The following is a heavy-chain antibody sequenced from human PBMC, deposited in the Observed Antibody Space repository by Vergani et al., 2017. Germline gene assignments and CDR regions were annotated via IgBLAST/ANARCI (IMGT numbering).Heavy chain of an antibody. D-gene: IGHD2-21*01. CDR2: VFYGGRT. Sequence: QMQLQESGPGLVKPSETLSLSCTVSGDSISTSSYAWGWIRQPPGKTLEWIGTVFYGGRTSYNPSLKSRVTLSLDTSKKQISLHLTPGTAADTAVYDCGRHISVVRPSSMTAFDYWGQGTLVTVSS. CDR1: GDSISTSSYA. V-gene: IGHV4-39*01. J-gene: IGHJ4*02. CDR3: GRHISVVRPSSMTAFDY.